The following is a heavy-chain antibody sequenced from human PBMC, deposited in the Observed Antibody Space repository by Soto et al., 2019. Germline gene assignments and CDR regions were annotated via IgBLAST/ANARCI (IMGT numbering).Heavy chain of an antibody. J-gene: IGHJ6*01. CDR2: IGSAGDT. Sequence: PEGSLRLSCAASGFTFSNYDMHWVRQATGKGLEWVSAIGSAGDTYYPDSVKGRFTISRENAESSLYLQMNSLRVGDTAVYYCARGILGPGDYYYGMDVWGQGTTVTVSS. CDR3: ARGILGPGDYYYGMDV. V-gene: IGHV3-13*01. CDR1: GFTFSNYD. D-gene: IGHD7-27*01.